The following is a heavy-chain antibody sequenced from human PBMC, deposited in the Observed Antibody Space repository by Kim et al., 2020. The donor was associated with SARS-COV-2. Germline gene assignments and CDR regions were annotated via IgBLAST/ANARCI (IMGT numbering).Heavy chain of an antibody. D-gene: IGHD3-16*02. V-gene: IGHV3-30-3*02. CDR3: AKYRGGYGHIAVLH. Sequence: YTDSVKGRFTISRDNSKNTLYLQINSRGAEDTAVYYCAKYRGGYGHIAVLHWGQGTVVIVSS. J-gene: IGHJ4*02.